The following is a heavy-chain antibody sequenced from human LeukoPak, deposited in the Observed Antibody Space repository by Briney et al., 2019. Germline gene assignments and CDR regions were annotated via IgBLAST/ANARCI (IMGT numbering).Heavy chain of an antibody. CDR2: ISSSSSYI. D-gene: IGHD3-10*01. Sequence: GGSLRLSCAASGFTFRDAWMSWVRQAPGEGLEWVSLISSSSSYIHYAASVKGRFTISRDNAKNSLYLQMNSLRAEDAAVYYCARENYGSGSWFDYWGQGTLVTVSS. J-gene: IGHJ4*02. CDR3: ARENYGSGSWFDY. V-gene: IGHV3-21*01. CDR1: GFTFRDAW.